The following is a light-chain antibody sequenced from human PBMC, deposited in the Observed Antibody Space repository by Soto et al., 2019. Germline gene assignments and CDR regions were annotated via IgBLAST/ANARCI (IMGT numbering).Light chain of an antibody. CDR1: SSDVGAYIY. CDR3: CSYTSSRTYV. V-gene: IGLV2-14*01. J-gene: IGLJ1*01. CDR2: EVT. Sequence: QSALAQPASVSGSPGQSLTISCTGTSSDVGAYIYVSWYQHHPGKAPKVTIYEVTNRPSGVSDRFSGYRSGNTASLTISGLQAEDEADYYCCSYTSSRTYVFGTGTKVTVL.